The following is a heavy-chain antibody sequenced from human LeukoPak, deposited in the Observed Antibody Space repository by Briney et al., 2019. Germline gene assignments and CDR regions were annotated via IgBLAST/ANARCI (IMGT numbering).Heavy chain of an antibody. CDR1: GFTFSSYG. D-gene: IGHD6-19*01. CDR3: ARDSSGWSTSGIDY. V-gene: IGHV3-30*02. CDR2: IRYDGSNK. J-gene: IGHJ4*02. Sequence: GGSLRLSCAASGFTFSSYGMHWVRQAPGKGLEWVAFIRYDGSNKYYADSVKGRFTISRDNSKNTLYLQMNSLRAEDTAVNYCARDSSGWSTSGIDYWGQGTLVTVSS.